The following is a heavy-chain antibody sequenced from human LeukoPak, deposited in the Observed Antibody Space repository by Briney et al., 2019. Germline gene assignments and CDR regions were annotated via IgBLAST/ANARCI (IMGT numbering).Heavy chain of an antibody. D-gene: IGHD6-13*01. CDR2: IWYDGSNK. V-gene: IGHV3-30*02. J-gene: IGHJ4*02. CDR3: AKSGIAAAGQRGYFDY. Sequence: SGGSLRLSCAASGFTFSGFGMHWVRQAPGKGLEWVAVIWYDGSNKYYADSVKGRFTISRDNSKNTVYLQMNSLRGEDTAVYYCAKSGIAAAGQRGYFDYWGQGTLVTVSS. CDR1: GFTFSGFG.